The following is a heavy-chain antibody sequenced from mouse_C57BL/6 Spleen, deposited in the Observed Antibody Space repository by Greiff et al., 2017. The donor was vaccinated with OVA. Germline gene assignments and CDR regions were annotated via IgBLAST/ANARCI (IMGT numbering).Heavy chain of an antibody. CDR2: INPGSGGT. CDR3: AWRCPGDYAMGY. V-gene: IGHV1-54*01. CDR1: GYAFTNYL. Sequence: QVQLQQSGAELVRPGTSVKVSCKASGYAFTNYLIEWVKQRPGQGLEWIGVINPGSGGTNYNEKFKGKATLTADKSSSTAYMQLSSLTSEDSAVYCCAWRCPGDYAMGYWGQGPSVTVAS. J-gene: IGHJ4*01.